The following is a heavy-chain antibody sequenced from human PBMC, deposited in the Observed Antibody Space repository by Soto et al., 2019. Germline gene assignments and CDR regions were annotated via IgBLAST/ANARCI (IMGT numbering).Heavy chain of an antibody. V-gene: IGHV3-30-3*01. J-gene: IGHJ4*02. CDR3: ARVSGTYGPFDY. Sequence: GGSLRLSCAASGFTFSSYAMHWVRQAPGKGLEWVAVISYDGSNKYYADSVKGRFTISRDNSKNTLYLQMNSLRAEDTAVYYCARVSGTYGPFDYWGQGTLVTVSS. CDR2: ISYDGSNK. CDR1: GFTFSSYA. D-gene: IGHD3-3*01.